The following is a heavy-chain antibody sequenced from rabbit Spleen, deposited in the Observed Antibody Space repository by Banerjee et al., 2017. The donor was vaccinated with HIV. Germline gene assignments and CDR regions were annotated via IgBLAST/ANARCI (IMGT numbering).Heavy chain of an antibody. CDR1: GFSLSNNYV. CDR2: VYTSSSTT. V-gene: IGHV1S45*01. Sequence: QEQLEESGGDLVQPEGSLTLTCKASGFSLSNNYVMCWVRQAPGKGLEWIACVYTSSSTTYYASWAKGRFTITRTSSTTVTLQMTSLTVADTATYFCARDRYSGNAAFGDGLYLWGQGTLVTVS. CDR3: ARDRYSGNAAFGDGLYL. J-gene: IGHJ3*01. D-gene: IGHD5-1*01.